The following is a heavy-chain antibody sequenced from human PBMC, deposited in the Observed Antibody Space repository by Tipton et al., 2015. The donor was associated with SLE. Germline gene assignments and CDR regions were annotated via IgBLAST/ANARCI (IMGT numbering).Heavy chain of an antibody. CDR3: ARGDMVVVPAAGGGYYYYMDV. CDR2: IYYSGST. CDR1: GGSISSSSYY. V-gene: IGHV4-39*07. D-gene: IGHD2-2*01. Sequence: TLSLTCTVSGGSISSSSYYWGWIRQPPGKGLEWIGSIYYSGSTYYNPSLKSRVTISVDTSKNQFSLQLSSVTAADTAVYYCARGDMVVVPAAGGGYYYYMDVWGKGTTVTVSS. J-gene: IGHJ6*03.